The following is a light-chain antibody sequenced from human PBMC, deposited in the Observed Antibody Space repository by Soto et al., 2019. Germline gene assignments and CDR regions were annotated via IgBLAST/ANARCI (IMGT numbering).Light chain of an antibody. CDR2: GAS. Sequence: IVMTKSPATLSVSPGAGAPLSCRASQSVSSKLAWYQQKPGQAPRLLIYGASTRATGIPDRFSGSGSGTDFTLTISRLEPEDFAVYYCQQYGSSPGTFGQGTKVDIK. J-gene: IGKJ1*01. CDR3: QQYGSSPGT. CDR1: QSVSSK. V-gene: IGKV3-20*01.